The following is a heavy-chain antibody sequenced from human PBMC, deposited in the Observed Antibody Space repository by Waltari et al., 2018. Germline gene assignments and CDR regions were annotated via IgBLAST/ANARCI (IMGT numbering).Heavy chain of an antibody. CDR1: GGTFSRYA. D-gene: IGHD6-19*01. Sequence: QVQLVQSGAEVKKPGSSVKVSCKASGGTFSRYAIRWVRQAPGQGLEWMGGIIPIFGTANDAQKFQGRVTITADESTSTAYMELSSLRSEDTAVYYCARAPPAVAGTGTFLESLWGQGTMVTVSS. J-gene: IGHJ3*01. V-gene: IGHV1-69*13. CDR2: IIPIFGTA. CDR3: ARAPPAVAGTGTFLESL.